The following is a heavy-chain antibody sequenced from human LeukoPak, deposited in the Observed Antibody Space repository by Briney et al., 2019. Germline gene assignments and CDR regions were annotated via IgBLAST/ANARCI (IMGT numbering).Heavy chain of an antibody. D-gene: IGHD1-26*01. CDR3: TTDGYSGSYPDY. CDR1: GFTFGNAW. V-gene: IGHV3-15*01. J-gene: IGHJ4*02. Sequence: GGSLRLSCAASGFTFGNAWMSWVRQAPGKGLEWVGRIKSKTDGGTTDYAAPVKGRFTISRDDSKNTLYLQMNSLKTEDTAVYYCTTDGYSGSYPDYWGQGTLVTVSS. CDR2: IKSKTDGGTT.